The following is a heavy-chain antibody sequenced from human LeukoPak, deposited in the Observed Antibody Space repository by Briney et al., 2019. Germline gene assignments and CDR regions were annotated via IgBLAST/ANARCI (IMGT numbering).Heavy chain of an antibody. Sequence: GESLKISCKGSGYSFTSYWIGWVRQMPGEGLEWMGIIYPGDSDTRYSPSFQGQVTISADKSISTAYLQWSSLKASDTAMYYCARAITFGGVIGYFDYWGQGTLVTVSS. J-gene: IGHJ4*02. V-gene: IGHV5-51*01. D-gene: IGHD3-16*02. CDR2: IYPGDSDT. CDR3: ARAITFGGVIGYFDY. CDR1: GYSFTSYW.